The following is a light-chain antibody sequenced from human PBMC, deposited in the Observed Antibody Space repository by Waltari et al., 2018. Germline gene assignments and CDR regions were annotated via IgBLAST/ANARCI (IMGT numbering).Light chain of an antibody. CDR2: DAS. V-gene: IGKV3-15*01. CDR1: QSVSIK. J-gene: IGKJ4*01. CDR3: QQYNNWPLT. Sequence: EIVMTQSPANLSVSPGESATLSCRASQSVSIKLAWYQQQPGQAPRLLISDASTRATVIQPRFSGSGSGTDFTLTISSLQSEDFAVYYCQQYNNWPLTFGGGTK.